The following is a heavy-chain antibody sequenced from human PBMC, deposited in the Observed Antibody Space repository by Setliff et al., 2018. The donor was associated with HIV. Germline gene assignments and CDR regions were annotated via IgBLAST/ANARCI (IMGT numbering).Heavy chain of an antibody. J-gene: IGHJ6*02. CDR3: ARLGSGWSDSYYYAMDI. V-gene: IGHV1-18*04. CDR1: GYTFTTYG. D-gene: IGHD6-19*01. Sequence: ASVKVSCKASGYTFTTYGISWVRQAPGHGLEWMGWISPNFGHAKYAQKFLDRVTMTIDTATSRAYMELRSLRSDDTAVYFCARLGSGWSDSYYYAMDIWGQGTTVTV. CDR2: ISPNFGHA.